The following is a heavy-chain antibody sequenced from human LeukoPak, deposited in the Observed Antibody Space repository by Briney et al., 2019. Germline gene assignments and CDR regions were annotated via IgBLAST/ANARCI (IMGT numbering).Heavy chain of an antibody. CDR1: GYSFTSYW. CDR2: IYPGDSDT. CDR3: ARRNYCGGDCYSYYFDY. Sequence: GESLKISCKGSGYSFTSYWIGWVRQMPGKGLEWMGIIYPGDSDTGYSPSFQGQVTISADKSISTAYLQWSSLKASDTAMYYCARRNYCGGDCYSYYFDYWGQGTLVTVSS. V-gene: IGHV5-51*01. D-gene: IGHD2-21*02. J-gene: IGHJ4*02.